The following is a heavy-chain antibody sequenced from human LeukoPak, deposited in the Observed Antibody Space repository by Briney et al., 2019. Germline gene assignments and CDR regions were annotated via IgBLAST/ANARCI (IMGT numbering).Heavy chain of an antibody. CDR2: IYYSGST. Sequence: PSETLSLTCTVSGGSISSYYWSWIRQPPGKGLEWIGYIYYSGSTNYNPSLKSRVTISVDTSKNQFSLKLSSVTAADTAAYYCASTLDIVATIGSFWFDPWGQGTLVTVSS. D-gene: IGHD5-12*01. V-gene: IGHV4-59*08. CDR3: ASTLDIVATIGSFWFDP. CDR1: GGSISSYY. J-gene: IGHJ5*02.